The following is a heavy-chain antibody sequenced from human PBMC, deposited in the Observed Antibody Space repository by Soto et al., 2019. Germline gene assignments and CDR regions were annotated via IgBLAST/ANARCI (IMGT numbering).Heavy chain of an antibody. CDR1: GGSVRSGNHF. J-gene: IGHJ6*02. CDR2: MYYTGVT. CDR3: ARGGEPLGYYGLDV. V-gene: IGHV4-61*01. Sequence: SEALALSCSVSGGSVRSGNHFWNWIRQPPGRGLEWLGYMYYTGVTNYNPSLKSRVSMSVDTSKDQFSLNLTSLTAADTAVYYCARGGEPLGYYGLDVWGQGTTVTVSS.